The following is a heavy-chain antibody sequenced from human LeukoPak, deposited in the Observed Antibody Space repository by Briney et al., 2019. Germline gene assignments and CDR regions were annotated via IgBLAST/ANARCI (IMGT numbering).Heavy chain of an antibody. CDR1: GGSISSYY. D-gene: IGHD2-15*01. CDR3: ARAPDSGYCSGGSCYGWFDP. V-gene: IGHV4-59*01. J-gene: IGHJ5*02. Sequence: PSETLSLTCTVSGGSISSYYWSWIRQPPGKGPEWIGYIYYSGSTNYNPSLRSRVTISVDTSKNQFSLKLSSVTAADTAVYYCARAPDSGYCSGGSCYGWFDPWGQGTLVTVSS. CDR2: IYYSGST.